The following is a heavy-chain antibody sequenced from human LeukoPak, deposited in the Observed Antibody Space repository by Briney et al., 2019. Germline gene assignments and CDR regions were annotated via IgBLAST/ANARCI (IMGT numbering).Heavy chain of an antibody. D-gene: IGHD2-2*01. J-gene: IGHJ5*02. Sequence: SETLSLTCTVSGGSMSSGDYYWSWIRQPPGKGLEWIGYIYHSGSTYYNPSLKSRVTISVDTSKNQFSLKLISVTAADTAVYYCARVRYCSTTSCPWGQGTLVTVSS. V-gene: IGHV4-30-4*08. CDR1: GGSMSSGDYY. CDR2: IYHSGST. CDR3: ARVRYCSTTSCP.